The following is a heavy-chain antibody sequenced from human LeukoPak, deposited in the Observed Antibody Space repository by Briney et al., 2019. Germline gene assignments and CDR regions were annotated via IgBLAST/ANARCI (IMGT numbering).Heavy chain of an antibody. CDR2: IIPILGIA. D-gene: IGHD3-22*01. CDR1: GGTFSSYA. Sequence: SVKVSCKASGGTFSSYAISWVRQAPGQGLEWMGRIIPILGIANYAQKFQGRVTITADKSTSTAYMELSSLRSEDTAVYYCARGLPNYYDSSGYLKIDYWGQGTLVTVSP. CDR3: ARGLPNYYDSSGYLKIDY. V-gene: IGHV1-69*04. J-gene: IGHJ4*02.